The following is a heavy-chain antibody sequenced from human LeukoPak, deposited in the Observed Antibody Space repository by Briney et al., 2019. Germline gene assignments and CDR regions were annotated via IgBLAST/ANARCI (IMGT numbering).Heavy chain of an antibody. CDR2: IMPIFGTA. J-gene: IGHJ5*02. CDR1: GGTFSSYA. V-gene: IGHV1-69*05. Sequence: ASVKVSCKASGGTFSSYAISWVRQAPGEGLEWIGGIMPIFGTANYAQKFQGRVTITTYESTSTAYIELSRLRSEDTAVYYCASGGDLYSGYELNWFDPWGQGTLVTVSS. CDR3: ASGGDLYSGYELNWFDP. D-gene: IGHD5-12*01.